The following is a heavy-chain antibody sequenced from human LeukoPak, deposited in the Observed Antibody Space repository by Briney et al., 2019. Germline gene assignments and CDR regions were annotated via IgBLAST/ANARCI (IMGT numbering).Heavy chain of an antibody. CDR2: MSHNRGT. D-gene: IGHD3-10*01. V-gene: IGHV4-38-2*01. J-gene: IGHJ6*04. CDR3: ASYYASGVSAYNYYGMDV. Sequence: SETLSLTCAVSGHSISTGYYCGWIRQPPGKGLEWIGSMSHNRGTYYNPSLKIRVNISLDTSKNQISLRLTSVTAADTAVYYCASYYASGVSAYNYYGMDVWGKGTTVTVSS. CDR1: GHSISTGYY.